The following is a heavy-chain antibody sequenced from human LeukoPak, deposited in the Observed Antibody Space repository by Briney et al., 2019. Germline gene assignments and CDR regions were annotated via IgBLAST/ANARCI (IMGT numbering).Heavy chain of an antibody. J-gene: IGHJ4*02. Sequence: PSETLSLTCTVSGGSISSSSYYWGWVRQPPGRGLEWIGSIYYSGSTYYNPSLKSRVTISVDTSKNQFSLKLSSVTAADTAVYYCARGGYSYGILFDYWGQGTLVTVSS. CDR1: GGSISSSSYY. CDR2: IYYSGST. D-gene: IGHD5-18*01. CDR3: ARGGYSYGILFDY. V-gene: IGHV4-39*07.